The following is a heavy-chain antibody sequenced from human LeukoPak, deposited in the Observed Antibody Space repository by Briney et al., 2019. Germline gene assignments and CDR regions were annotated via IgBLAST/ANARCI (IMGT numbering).Heavy chain of an antibody. CDR2: IRQDGSEK. V-gene: IGHV3-7*01. D-gene: IGHD6-13*01. CDR3: ARDGTAAALYFDL. J-gene: IGHJ4*01. CDR1: GFTFTEYW. Sequence: PGGSLRLSCEVSGFTFTEYWMNWVRQAPGKGPEWVASIRQDGSEKTYVDSVKGRFTISRDNTKNSLSLQLNGLRAEDTAVYYCARDGTAAALYFDLWGQGALVTVSS.